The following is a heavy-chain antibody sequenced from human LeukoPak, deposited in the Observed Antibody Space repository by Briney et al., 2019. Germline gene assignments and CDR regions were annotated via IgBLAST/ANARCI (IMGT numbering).Heavy chain of an antibody. Sequence: SETLSLTCTVSGGSISSYSWSWIRQPAGKGLEWIGRIYTSGSTNYNPSLTSRDTISVKTSKNQFSLKLSSMTAVKTAVYYCARVLSYAFDIWGEGTMVTVSS. J-gene: IGHJ3*02. CDR2: IYTSGST. V-gene: IGHV4-4*07. D-gene: IGHD2-2*01. CDR1: GGSISSYS. CDR3: ARVLSYAFDI.